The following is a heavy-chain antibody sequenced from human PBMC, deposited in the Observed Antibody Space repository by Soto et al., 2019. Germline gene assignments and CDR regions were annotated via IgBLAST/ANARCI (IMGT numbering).Heavy chain of an antibody. CDR1: GGSISSYY. V-gene: IGHV4-59*01. Sequence: SETLSLTCTVSGGSISSYYWSWIRQPPGKGLEWIGYIYYSGSTNYNPSLKSRVTISVDTSKNQFSLKLSPVTAADTAVYYCARGGYYYDSSGYWSPYYYYGMDVWGQGTTVTVSS. CDR2: IYYSGST. CDR3: ARGGYYYDSSGYWSPYYYYGMDV. D-gene: IGHD3-22*01. J-gene: IGHJ6*02.